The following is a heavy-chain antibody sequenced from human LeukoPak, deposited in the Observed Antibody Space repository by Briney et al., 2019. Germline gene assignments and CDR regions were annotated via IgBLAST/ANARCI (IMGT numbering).Heavy chain of an antibody. CDR2: IYYSGST. CDR3: AREGTQRYYGSGSYYNRGVWFDP. Sequence: SETLSLTCTVSGGSISSSSYYWGWIRQPPGKGLEWIGSIYYSGSTYYNPSLKSRVTISVDTSKNQFSLKLSSVTAADTAVYYCAREGTQRYYGSGSYYNRGVWFDPWGQGTLVTVSS. J-gene: IGHJ5*02. V-gene: IGHV4-39*07. D-gene: IGHD3-10*01. CDR1: GGSISSSSYY.